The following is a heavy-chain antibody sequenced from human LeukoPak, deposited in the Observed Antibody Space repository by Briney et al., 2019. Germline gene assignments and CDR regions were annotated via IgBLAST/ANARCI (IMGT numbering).Heavy chain of an antibody. J-gene: IGHJ4*02. V-gene: IGHV3-33*01. CDR2: IWYDGSNK. Sequence: GGSLRLSCAASGFTFSSYGMHWVRQAPGKGLEWVAVIWYDGSNKYYADSVKGRFTISRDNSKNTLYPQMNSLRAEDTAVYYCARDFNRWLQPYYFDYWGQGTLVTVSS. D-gene: IGHD5-24*01. CDR1: GFTFSSYG. CDR3: ARDFNRWLQPYYFDY.